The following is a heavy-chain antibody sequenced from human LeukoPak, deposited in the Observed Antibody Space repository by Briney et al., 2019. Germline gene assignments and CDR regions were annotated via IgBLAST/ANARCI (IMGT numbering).Heavy chain of an antibody. D-gene: IGHD3-22*01. CDR2: IYSGGST. Sequence: GGSLRLSCAASGFTVSSNYMSWVRQAPGKGLEWVSVIYSGGSTYYADSVKGRFTISRDNSKNTLYLQMNSLRAEDTAVYYCAKDGMYYYDSSGSSYFDYWGQGTLVTVSS. CDR1: GFTVSSNY. V-gene: IGHV3-53*01. CDR3: AKDGMYYYDSSGSSYFDY. J-gene: IGHJ4*02.